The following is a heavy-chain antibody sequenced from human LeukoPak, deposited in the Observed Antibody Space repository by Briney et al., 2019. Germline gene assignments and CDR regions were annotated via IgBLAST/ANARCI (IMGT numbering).Heavy chain of an antibody. J-gene: IGHJ4*02. CDR1: GFTFSGSG. V-gene: IGHV3-30*18. CDR3: AKVDSSGSYFFSPFFDS. Sequence: GGSLRLSCAASGFTFSGSGMHWVRQAPGKGLEWVATISYDGTYQYYADSVKGRFTISRDISKNTLYLQMNSLRVEDTAVYYYAKVDSSGSYFFSPFFDSWGQGTLVTVSS. CDR2: ISYDGTYQ. D-gene: IGHD3-10*01.